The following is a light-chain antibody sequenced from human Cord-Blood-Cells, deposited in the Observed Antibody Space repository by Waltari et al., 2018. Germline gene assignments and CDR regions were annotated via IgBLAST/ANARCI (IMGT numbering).Light chain of an antibody. V-gene: IGKV1-39*01. CDR3: QQSYSTLYR. CDR1: QSSSSY. Sequence: DIQMTKSPSSLSASVGDSVTITCRASQSSSSYLNWDQQKPGKAPKLLIYAASSLQSGVPSRLSGSGSGTDFTLAISSLQPEYFATDYCQQSYSTLYRFGQGPSWGSN. J-gene: IGKJ2*03. CDR2: AAS.